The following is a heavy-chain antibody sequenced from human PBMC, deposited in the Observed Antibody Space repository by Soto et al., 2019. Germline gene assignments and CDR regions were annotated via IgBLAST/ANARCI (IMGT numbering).Heavy chain of an antibody. Sequence: SETLSLTCTVSGGSISSYYWSWIRQPPGKGLEWIGYIYYSGSTNYNPSLKSRVTISVDTSKNQFSLKLSSVTAADTAVYYCARETPYDILTGFTPYMDVWGKGTTVTVSS. D-gene: IGHD3-9*01. CDR2: IYYSGST. V-gene: IGHV4-59*01. J-gene: IGHJ6*03. CDR3: ARETPYDILTGFTPYMDV. CDR1: GGSISSYY.